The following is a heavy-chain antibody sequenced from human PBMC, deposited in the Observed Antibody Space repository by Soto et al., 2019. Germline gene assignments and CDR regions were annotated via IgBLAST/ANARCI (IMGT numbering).Heavy chain of an antibody. V-gene: IGHV3-30*18. D-gene: IGHD3-10*01. CDR3: AKDKGSGSNKGRYYGMDV. Sequence: QVQLVESGGGVVQPGRSLRLSCAASGFTFSSYGMHWVRQAPGKGLEWVAGISYDGRNKYYADSVKGRFTIPRDNSKNTLYLQMNSLRAEDTAVYYCAKDKGSGSNKGRYYGMDVWGQGTTVTVSS. J-gene: IGHJ6*02. CDR2: ISYDGRNK. CDR1: GFTFSSYG.